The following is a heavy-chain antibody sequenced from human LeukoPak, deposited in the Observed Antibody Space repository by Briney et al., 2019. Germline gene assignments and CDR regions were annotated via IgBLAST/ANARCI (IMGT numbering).Heavy chain of an antibody. V-gene: IGHV4-39*02. CDR2: IYYSGST. D-gene: IGHD4-23*01. J-gene: IGHJ4*02. CDR1: GGAISGRRDY. CDR3: ARDLLNEGNHLDY. Sequence: SETLSLTCTVSGGAISGRRDYWGWIRQPPGKGLEWIASIYYSGSTHYNPSLKSRVTISVDTSRNQFSLKLSSVTAADTAVYYCARDLLNEGNHLDYWGQGTLVTVSS.